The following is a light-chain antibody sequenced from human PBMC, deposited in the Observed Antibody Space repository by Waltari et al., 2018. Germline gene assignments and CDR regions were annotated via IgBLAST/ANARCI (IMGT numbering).Light chain of an antibody. V-gene: IGKV3-15*01. CDR1: QSVGDK. CDR2: TTS. CDR3: QQYNNWPQT. Sequence: PGERATLSCRASQSVGDKLAWYQQKPGQAPRLLIYTTSIRATGIPARFSGSGSGTEFTLTISSLQSEDFAVYHCQQYNNWPQTFGQGTKVEIK. J-gene: IGKJ1*01.